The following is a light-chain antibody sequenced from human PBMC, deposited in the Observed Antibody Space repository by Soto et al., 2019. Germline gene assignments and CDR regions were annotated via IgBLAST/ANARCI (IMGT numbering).Light chain of an antibody. J-gene: IGLJ1*01. Sequence: QVALKQPPSAVRSPGKSVTTPFTGNSSDVGGYNYVSWYQQHPGQVPKVLISEVNKRPSGVPDRFSGSKSGNTASLTVSGLQADDEADYYCSSFAGTFFVFGTGTKVTV. CDR3: SSFAGTFFV. CDR2: EVN. CDR1: SSDVGGYNY. V-gene: IGLV2-8*01.